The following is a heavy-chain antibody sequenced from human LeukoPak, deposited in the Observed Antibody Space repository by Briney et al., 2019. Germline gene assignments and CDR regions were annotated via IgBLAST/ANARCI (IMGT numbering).Heavy chain of an antibody. J-gene: IGHJ4*02. D-gene: IGHD6-19*01. CDR3: ARDHGGGIAVAGTERAYYFDY. Sequence: SQTLSLTCAISGDSVSSNSAAWHWIRQSPSRGLEWLGRTYYRSKWYNDYAVSVKSRITINPDTSKNQFSLQLNSVTPEDTAVYYCARDHGGGIAVAGTERAYYFDYWGQGTLVTVSS. V-gene: IGHV6-1*01. CDR1: GDSVSSNSAA. CDR2: TYYRSKWYN.